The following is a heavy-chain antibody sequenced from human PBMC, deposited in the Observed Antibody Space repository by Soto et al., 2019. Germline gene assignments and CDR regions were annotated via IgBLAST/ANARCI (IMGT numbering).Heavy chain of an antibody. J-gene: IGHJ4*02. CDR3: ARDPPTISSAGREDY. Sequence: QVQLLQSGAEVKKPGASVKVSCKASGYTFTSYGISWVRQAPGQGLEWMGWISAYNGYTNYEPKLQGRVNMTTDTSASTAYMGRRSLISDDTAVYYCARDPPTISSAGREDYWGQGTLVTVSS. V-gene: IGHV1-18*01. D-gene: IGHD6-13*01. CDR1: GYTFTSYG. CDR2: ISAYNGYT.